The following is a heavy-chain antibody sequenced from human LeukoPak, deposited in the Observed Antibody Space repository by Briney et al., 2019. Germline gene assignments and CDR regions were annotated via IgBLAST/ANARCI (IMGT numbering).Heavy chain of an antibody. Sequence: PSETLSLTCAVYGGSFSGYYWSWIRQPPGKGLEWLGEINHSGSTNYNPSLKSRVTISVDTSKNQFSLKLSSVTAADTAVYYCAREATTGYSDAFDIWGQGTMVTVSS. CDR2: INHSGST. V-gene: IGHV4-34*01. J-gene: IGHJ3*02. D-gene: IGHD3-9*01. CDR3: AREATTGYSDAFDI. CDR1: GGSFSGYY.